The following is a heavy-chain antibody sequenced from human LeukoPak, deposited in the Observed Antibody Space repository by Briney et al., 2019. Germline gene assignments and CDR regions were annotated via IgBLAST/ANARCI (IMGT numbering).Heavy chain of an antibody. D-gene: IGHD2/OR15-2a*01. V-gene: IGHV5-51*01. Sequence: GESLKISCEASGYTFTTFWIGWVRQIPGKGLGWVGIIFPPDSNTKYSPSFQDLVTVSADKSINTAYLQWSSLKASDTASYYCVRLALYPGKFSFDYWGQGTLVTVSS. CDR2: IFPPDSNT. CDR3: VRLALYPGKFSFDY. J-gene: IGHJ4*02. CDR1: GYTFTTFW.